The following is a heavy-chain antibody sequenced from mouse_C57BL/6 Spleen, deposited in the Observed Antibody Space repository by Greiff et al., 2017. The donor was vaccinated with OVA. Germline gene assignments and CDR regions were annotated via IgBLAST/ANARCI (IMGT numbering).Heavy chain of an antibody. CDR2: ISYSGST. J-gene: IGHJ2*01. Sequence: EVHLVESGPGLAKPSQTLSLTCSVTGYSITSDYWNWIRKFPGNKLEYMGYISYSGSTYYNPSLKSRISITRDTSKNQYYLQLNSVTTEDTATYYGTRMNDGYYVDYWGQGTTLTVSS. D-gene: IGHD2-12*01. V-gene: IGHV3-8*01. CDR1: GYSITSDY. CDR3: TRMNDGYYVDY.